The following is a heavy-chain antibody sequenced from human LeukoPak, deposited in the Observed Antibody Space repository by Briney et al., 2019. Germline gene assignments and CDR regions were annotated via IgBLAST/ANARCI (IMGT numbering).Heavy chain of an antibody. CDR1: GGSISSYS. J-gene: IGHJ4*02. V-gene: IGHV4-59*01. Sequence: SGTLSLTCIVSGGSISSYSWSWIRQPPGKGLEWIGYIYYSGSTNYNPSLKSRVSISVDTSKNQFSLKLSSVTAADTAVYYCARDRGSSSSLLDHWGQGTLVTVSS. CDR3: ARDRGSSSSLLDH. CDR2: IYYSGST. D-gene: IGHD6-6*01.